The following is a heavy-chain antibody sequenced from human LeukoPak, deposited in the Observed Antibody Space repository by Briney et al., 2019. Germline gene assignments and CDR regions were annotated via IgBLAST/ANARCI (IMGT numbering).Heavy chain of an antibody. CDR2: ISASGGNT. J-gene: IGHJ4*02. Sequence: GGSLRLSCAASGATFSTYAMSWVRQAPGKGLEWVSGISASGGNTHYADSVKGRFTISRDNSKNTLYLQMNSLRAEDTAVYYCARVLTNYYDSGHDYWGQGTLVTVSS. CDR1: GATFSTYA. V-gene: IGHV3-23*01. CDR3: ARVLTNYYDSGHDY. D-gene: IGHD3-22*01.